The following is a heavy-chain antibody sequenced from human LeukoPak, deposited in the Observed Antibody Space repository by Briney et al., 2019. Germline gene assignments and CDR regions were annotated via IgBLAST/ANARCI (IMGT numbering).Heavy chain of an antibody. Sequence: PSETLSLTCAVYGGSFSGYYWSWIRQPPGKGLEWIGEINHNGSTNYNPSLKSRVTISVDTSKNQFSLKLSSVTAADTAVYYCARSRAAGTNYFDYWGQGTLVTVSS. CDR3: ARSRAAGTNYFDY. D-gene: IGHD6-13*01. CDR1: GGSFSGYY. J-gene: IGHJ4*02. V-gene: IGHV4-34*01. CDR2: INHNGST.